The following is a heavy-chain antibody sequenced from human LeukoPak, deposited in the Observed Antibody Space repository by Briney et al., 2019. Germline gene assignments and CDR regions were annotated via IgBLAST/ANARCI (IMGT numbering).Heavy chain of an antibody. D-gene: IGHD3-3*01. CDR1: GFTFSSYS. CDR3: ARGNLRFLEWLLLADY. CDR2: ISSSSSYI. J-gene: IGHJ4*02. V-gene: IGHV3-21*01. Sequence: KSGGSLRLSRAASGFTFSSYSMNWVRQAPGKGLEWVSSISSSSSYIYYADSVKGRFTISRDNAKNSLYLQMNSLRAEDTAVYYCARGNLRFLEWLLLADYWGQGTLVTASS.